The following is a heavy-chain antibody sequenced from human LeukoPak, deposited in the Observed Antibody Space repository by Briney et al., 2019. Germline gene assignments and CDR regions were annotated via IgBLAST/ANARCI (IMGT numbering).Heavy chain of an antibody. D-gene: IGHD7-27*01. CDR2: INPNSGAT. J-gene: IGHJ5*02. Sequence: ASVKVSCKASGYTISYDYWHWVRQAPGQGLEWMGWINPNSGATDYARKFQGRVTMTRDTSISTAYMELRSLTSDDTAVYYCASTGGINWGSTHWFDPWGPGTQVTVSS. V-gene: IGHV1-2*02. CDR1: GYTISYDY. CDR3: ASTGGINWGSTHWFDP.